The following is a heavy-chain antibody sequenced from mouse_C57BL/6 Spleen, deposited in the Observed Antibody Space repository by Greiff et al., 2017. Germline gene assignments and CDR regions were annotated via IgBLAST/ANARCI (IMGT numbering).Heavy chain of an antibody. V-gene: IGHV7-3*01. CDR2: IRNKANGYTT. CDR1: GFTFTDYY. J-gene: IGHJ4*01. D-gene: IGHD1-1*01. CDR3: ARNTDYGSSLYYDMDY. Sequence: EVQVVESGGGLVQPGGSLSLSCAASGFTFTDYYMSWVRQPPGKALEWLGFIRNKANGYTTEYRASVKGRFTISRDNSQSITYLQMNALAAVDSTTYYCARNTDYGSSLYYDMDYWGQGTSLTVSS.